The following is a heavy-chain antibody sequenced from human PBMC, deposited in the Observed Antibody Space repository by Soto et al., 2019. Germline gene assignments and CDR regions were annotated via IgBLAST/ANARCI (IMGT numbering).Heavy chain of an antibody. CDR2: INAGNGNT. D-gene: IGHD2-2*01. Sequence: GASVKVSCKASGYTFTSYAMHWVRQAPGQRLEWMGWINAGNGNTKYSQKFQGRVTITRDTSASTAYMELSSLRSEDTAVYYCARDIVVVPAAMTESDYWGQGTLVTVSS. J-gene: IGHJ4*02. V-gene: IGHV1-3*01. CDR1: GYTFTSYA. CDR3: ARDIVVVPAAMTESDY.